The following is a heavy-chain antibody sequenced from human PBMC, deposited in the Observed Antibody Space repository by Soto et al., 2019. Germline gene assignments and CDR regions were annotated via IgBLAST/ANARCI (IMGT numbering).Heavy chain of an antibody. CDR1: GFTVSSNY. D-gene: IGHD3-9*01. V-gene: IGHV3-53*05. CDR2: IYSGGST. CDR3: ARELRYFDWLGYGMDV. J-gene: IGHJ6*02. Sequence: GGSLRLSCAASGFTVSSNYMSWVRQAPGKGLEWVSVIYSGGSTYYADSVKGRFTISRDNSKNTLYLQMNSLRAEDTAVYYCARELRYFDWLGYGMDVWGQGTTVTVSS.